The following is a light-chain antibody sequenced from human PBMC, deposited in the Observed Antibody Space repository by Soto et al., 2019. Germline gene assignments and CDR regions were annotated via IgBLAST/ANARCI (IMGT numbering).Light chain of an antibody. V-gene: IGLV2-14*01. CDR3: ISYTSSSTSYV. CDR2: EVS. CDR1: SSDVGGYNY. J-gene: IGLJ1*01. Sequence: ALTQPASVSGSPGQSITISCTGTSSDVGGYNYVAWYQQHPGKVPRLMIYEVSNRPSGVSNRFSGSKSGSTASLTISGLQAEDEADYYCISYTSSSTSYVFGTGTKVTV.